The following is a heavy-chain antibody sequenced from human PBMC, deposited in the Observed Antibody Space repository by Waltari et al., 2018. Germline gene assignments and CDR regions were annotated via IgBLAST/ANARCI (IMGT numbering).Heavy chain of an antibody. CDR2: ISWNSGSI. V-gene: IGHV3-9*01. Sequence: EVQLVESGGGLVQPGRSLRLSCAASGFTFDDYAMHWVRQAPGKGLEWVSGISWNSGSIGYADSVKGRFTISRDNAKNSLYLQMNSLRAEDTALYYCAKDSHEVAAAAYYYYYMDVWGKGTTVTVSS. CDR3: AKDSHEVAAAAYYYYYMDV. J-gene: IGHJ6*03. CDR1: GFTFDDYA. D-gene: IGHD6-13*01.